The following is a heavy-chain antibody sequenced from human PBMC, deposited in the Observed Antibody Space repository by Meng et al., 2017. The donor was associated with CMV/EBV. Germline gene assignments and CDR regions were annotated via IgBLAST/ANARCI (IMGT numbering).Heavy chain of an antibody. Sequence: QEQLRQWGAGLLKPPETMSPTCAVYGGSFSGYYWSWIRQPPGKGLEWIGEINHSGSTNYNPSLKSRVTISVDTSKNQFSLKLSSVTAADTAVYYCARDSAVAGVVDYWGQGTLVTVSS. J-gene: IGHJ4*02. CDR2: INHSGST. CDR3: ARDSAVAGVVDY. V-gene: IGHV4-34*01. CDR1: GGSFSGYY. D-gene: IGHD6-19*01.